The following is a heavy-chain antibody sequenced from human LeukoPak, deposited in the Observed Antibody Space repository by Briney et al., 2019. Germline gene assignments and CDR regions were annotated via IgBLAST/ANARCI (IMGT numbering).Heavy chain of an antibody. V-gene: IGHV1-46*01. CDR2: INPSGGST. CDR3: ARSPTHGDSSSWYSWEARFDP. CDR1: GYTFTSYY. J-gene: IGHJ5*02. Sequence: GASVKVSCKASGYTFTSYYMHWVRQAPGQGLEWMGIINPSGGSTSYAQKFQGRVTMTRDTSTSTVYMELSSLRSEDTAVYYCARSPTHGDSSSWYSWEARFDPWGQGTLVTVSS. D-gene: IGHD6-13*01.